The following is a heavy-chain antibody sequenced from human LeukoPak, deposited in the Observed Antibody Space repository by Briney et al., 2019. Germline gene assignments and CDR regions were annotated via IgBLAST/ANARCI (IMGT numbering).Heavy chain of an antibody. J-gene: IGHJ1*01. Sequence: ASVKVSCKASGYTFTAYYMHWVRQAPGQGLEWMGWINPNNGGTNYAQKFQGRVTMTRDTSISTAYMELSRLRSDDTAVYYCARDVGGYCSSDTCYPTYFQHWGQGTLVTVSS. CDR3: ARDVGGYCSSDTCYPTYFQH. V-gene: IGHV1-2*02. D-gene: IGHD2-15*01. CDR1: GYTFTAYY. CDR2: INPNNGGT.